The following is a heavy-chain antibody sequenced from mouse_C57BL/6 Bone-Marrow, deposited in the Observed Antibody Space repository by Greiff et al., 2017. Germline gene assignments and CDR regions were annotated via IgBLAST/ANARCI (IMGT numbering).Heavy chain of an antibody. Sequence: EVQLQQSGAELVRPGASVKLSCTASGFNIKDDYMHWVKQRPEQGLEWIGWIDPENGDTEYASKFQGKATITADTSSNTPYLQLSSLTSEDTAVYYCTTIYYYGSIPLDYWGQGTTLTVSS. J-gene: IGHJ2*01. D-gene: IGHD1-1*01. CDR1: GFNIKDDY. V-gene: IGHV14-4*01. CDR3: TTIYYYGSIPLDY. CDR2: IDPENGDT.